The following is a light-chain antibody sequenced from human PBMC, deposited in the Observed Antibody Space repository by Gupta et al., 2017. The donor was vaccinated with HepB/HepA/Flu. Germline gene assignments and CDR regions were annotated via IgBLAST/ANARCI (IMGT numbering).Light chain of an antibody. CDR1: QSVSSNY. CDR3: QKYGNSPRT. J-gene: IGKJ1*01. CDR2: GAS. Sequence: EIVLTQSPGTLSLSPGERATLSCRASQSVSSNYLSWYQQKPGQAPRLLIYGASSRATGMPDRVSGSGSGTDFTLTISRLEPEDFAVYYCQKYGNSPRTFGQGTKVEIK. V-gene: IGKV3-20*01.